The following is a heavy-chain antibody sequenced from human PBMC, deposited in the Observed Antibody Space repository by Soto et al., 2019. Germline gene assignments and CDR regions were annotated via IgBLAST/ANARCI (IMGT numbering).Heavy chain of an antibody. Sequence: QVQLVQSGAEVKKPGSSVKVSCKASGGTFSSYAISWVRQAPGQGLEWVGGIIPIFGTANYAQKFQGRVTITADESTSISYMGLSSLRSEDTAVYDCAGPKGVTAVTTQSATVQYYYYYGMDGWGPGTTVTVS. V-gene: IGHV1-69*01. CDR2: IIPIFGTA. J-gene: IGHJ6*02. CDR1: GGTFSSYA. CDR3: AGPKGVTAVTTQSATVQYYYYYGMDG. D-gene: IGHD4-4*01.